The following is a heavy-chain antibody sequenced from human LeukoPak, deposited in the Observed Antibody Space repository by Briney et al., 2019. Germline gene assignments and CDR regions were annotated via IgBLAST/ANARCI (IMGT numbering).Heavy chain of an antibody. V-gene: IGHV4-34*01. CDR1: GGSFSGYY. CDR2: INHSGST. CDR3: AARDYYDSSGYYYFGY. Sequence: KPSETLSLTCAVYGGSFSGYYWSWIRQPPGKGLEWIGEINHSGSTNYNPSLKSRVTISVDTSKNQFSLKLSSVTAADTAVYYCAARDYYDSSGYYYFGYWGQGTLVTVSS. D-gene: IGHD3-22*01. J-gene: IGHJ4*02.